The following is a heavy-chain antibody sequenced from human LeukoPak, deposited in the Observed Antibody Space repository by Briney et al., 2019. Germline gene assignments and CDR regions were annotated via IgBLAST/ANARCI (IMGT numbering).Heavy chain of an antibody. CDR1: GFTFSSYA. CDR2: ISGSAGST. V-gene: IGHV3-23*01. D-gene: IGHD3-22*01. J-gene: IGHJ6*02. CDR3: ARLRGYYRYGMDV. Sequence: GGSLRLSCAASGFTFSSYAMGWVRQAPGKGLEWVSAISGSAGSTYYADSVKGRFTISRDNSKNTLYLQMNSLRAEDTAVYYCARLRGYYRYGMDVWGQGTTVTVSS.